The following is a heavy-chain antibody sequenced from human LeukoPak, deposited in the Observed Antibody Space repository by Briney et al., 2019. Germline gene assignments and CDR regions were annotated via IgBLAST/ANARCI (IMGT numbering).Heavy chain of an antibody. D-gene: IGHD3-22*01. V-gene: IGHV4-34*01. CDR3: ARARAHLKYYYDSSGYYYFDY. J-gene: IGHJ4*02. CDR2: INHSGST. CDR1: GGSFSGYY. Sequence: NPSETLSLTCAVYGGSFSGYYWSWIRQPPGKGLEWIGEINHSGSTNYNPSLKSRVTISVDTSKNQFSLKLSSVTAADTAVYYCARARAHLKYYYDSSGYYYFDYWGQGTLVTVSS.